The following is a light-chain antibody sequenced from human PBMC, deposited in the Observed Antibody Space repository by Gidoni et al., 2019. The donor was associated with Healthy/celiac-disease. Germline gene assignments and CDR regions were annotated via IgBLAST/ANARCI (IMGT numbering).Light chain of an antibody. CDR2: DAS. CDR1: QSVSSY. V-gene: IGKV3-11*01. J-gene: IGKJ3*01. Sequence: IVLTQSPATLSLSPGDSATLPCSARQSVSSYLAWYQQKPGQAPRLLIYDASNRATGIPDRFSGSGSGTDFTLTISSLEPEDFAVYYCQQRSNWPPTFGPGTKLDIK. CDR3: QQRSNWPPT.